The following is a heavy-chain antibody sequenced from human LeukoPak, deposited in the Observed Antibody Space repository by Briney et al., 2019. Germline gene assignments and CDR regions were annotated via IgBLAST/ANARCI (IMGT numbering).Heavy chain of an antibody. CDR2: TYYRSKWYN. CDR3: AREPDYSGCDC. D-gene: IGHD6-19*01. CDR1: GDSFSSNSAA. V-gene: IGHV6-1*01. J-gene: IGHJ4*02. Sequence: SQTLSLTCAISGDSFSSNSAAWNWLRPSPSIGLEWLGRTYYRSKWYNEYAASVKSRITIKPDTSKNQFSLQLHSLTPEDTAVYYCAREPDYSGCDCWGQGTLVTVSS.